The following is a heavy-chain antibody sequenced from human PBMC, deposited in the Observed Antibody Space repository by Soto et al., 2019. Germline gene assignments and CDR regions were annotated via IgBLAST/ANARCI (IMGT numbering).Heavy chain of an antibody. J-gene: IGHJ4*02. V-gene: IGHV1-18*01. CDR3: ARGGDGFDGFDF. D-gene: IGHD3-10*01. CDR1: GYTFTNVG. CDR2: ISTDTGET. Sequence: QVRLMQSGSDVKRPGASVKVSCKASGYTFTNVGMNWVRQAPGQGLEWIGWISTDTGETNYAQKFQGRVTITTDTSTSTAYRDMRNLIANDTAVYYCARGGDGFDGFDFWGQGTLVTVS.